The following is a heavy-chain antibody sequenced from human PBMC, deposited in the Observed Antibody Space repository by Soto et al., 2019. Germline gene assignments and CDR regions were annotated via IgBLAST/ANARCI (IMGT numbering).Heavy chain of an antibody. CDR1: GFTFSSYG. CDR3: AKDSAYDILTGYPDY. D-gene: IGHD3-9*01. Sequence: LRLSCAASGFTFSSYGMHWVRQAPGKGLEWVAVISYDGSNKYYADSVKGRFTISRDNSKNTLYLQMNSLRAEDTAVYYCAKDSAYDILTGYPDYWGQGTLVTVSS. V-gene: IGHV3-30*18. J-gene: IGHJ4*02. CDR2: ISYDGSNK.